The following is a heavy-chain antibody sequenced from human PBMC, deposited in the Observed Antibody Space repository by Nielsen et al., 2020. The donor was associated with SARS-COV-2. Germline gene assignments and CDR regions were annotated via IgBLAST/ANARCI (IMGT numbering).Heavy chain of an antibody. CDR3: ASQNYSNYGYYYYGMDV. Sequence: SETLSLTCTVSGGSISSGDYYWSWIRQPPGKGLEWIGYIYYSGSTYYNPSLKSRVTISVDTSKNQFSLKLSSVTAADTAVYYCASQNYSNYGYYYYGMDVWGQGTTVTVSS. J-gene: IGHJ6*02. V-gene: IGHV4-30-4*02. CDR1: GGSISSGDYY. D-gene: IGHD4-11*01. CDR2: IYYSGST.